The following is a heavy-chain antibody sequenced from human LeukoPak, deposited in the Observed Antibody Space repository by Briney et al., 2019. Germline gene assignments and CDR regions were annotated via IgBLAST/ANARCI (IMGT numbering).Heavy chain of an antibody. V-gene: IGHV4-34*01. CDR2: INHSGST. CDR1: GGSFSGYY. Sequence: SETLSLTCAVYGGSFSGYYWSWIRQPPGKGLEGIGEINHSGSTNYNPSLNSRVTISVDTSKNHFSLKLSSVTAADTAVYYCARGGYSYGYWGQGTLVTVSS. J-gene: IGHJ4*02. CDR3: ARGGYSYGY. D-gene: IGHD5-18*01.